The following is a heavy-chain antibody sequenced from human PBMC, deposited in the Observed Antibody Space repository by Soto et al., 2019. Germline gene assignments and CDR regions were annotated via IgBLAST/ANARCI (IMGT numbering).Heavy chain of an antibody. Sequence: PSATLSLTFTVSCGSIISYCCFFILHPSWKGLECIGRIYTSGSTNYNPSIKSRVTMSVDTSKNQFSLKLSSVAAADTAVYYCARDKTIRIFPADPPANWFDPWGQGTLVTVSS. CDR2: IYTSGST. V-gene: IGHV4-4*07. CDR1: CGSIISYC. J-gene: IGHJ5*02. CDR3: ARDKTIRIFPADPPANWFDP. D-gene: IGHD6-6*01.